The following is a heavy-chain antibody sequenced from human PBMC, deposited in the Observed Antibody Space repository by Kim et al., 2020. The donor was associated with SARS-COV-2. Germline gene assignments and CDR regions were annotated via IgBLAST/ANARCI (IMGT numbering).Heavy chain of an antibody. CDR1: GGSFSGYY. V-gene: IGHV4-34*01. D-gene: IGHD3-22*01. J-gene: IGHJ4*02. CDR2: INHSGST. CDR3: ARSHLGGGRRYYDSSGRPRRGKYFDY. Sequence: SETLSLTCAVYGGSFSGYYWSWIRQPPGKGLEWIGEINHSGSTNYNPSLKSRVTISVDTSKNQFSLKLSSVTAADTAVYYCARSHLGGGRRYYDSSGRPRRGKYFDYWGQGTLVTVSS.